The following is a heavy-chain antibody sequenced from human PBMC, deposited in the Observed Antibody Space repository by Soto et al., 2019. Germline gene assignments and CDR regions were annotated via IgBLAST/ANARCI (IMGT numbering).Heavy chain of an antibody. J-gene: IGHJ6*03. CDR1: GYTFTSYD. D-gene: IGHD2-15*01. CDR3: ARGYAAPSKYYYYMDV. Sequence: QVQLVQSGAEVKKPGASVKVSCKASGYTFTSYDINWVRQATGHGLAWMGWMNPNNVNTGYAKKFQGRVTMTKKTSISTAYMELSNLRSEDTAVYYCARGYAAPSKYYYYMDVWGKGTTVTVSS. V-gene: IGHV1-8*01. CDR2: MNPNNVNT.